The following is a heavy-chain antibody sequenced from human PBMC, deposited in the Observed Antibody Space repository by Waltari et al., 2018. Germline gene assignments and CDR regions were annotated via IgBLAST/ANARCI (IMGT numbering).Heavy chain of an antibody. Sequence: QMLLQESGPELVKPSETLSLTCDVSGYSISSGYYWGWIRQPPGQGLEWIGKIYQSGSTSYNPSLKSRVTISVDTSKNQFTLKLSSVTAADTAVYYCARIDYIGYCDFWGRGTLVTVSS. CDR1: GYSISSGYY. D-gene: IGHD5-12*01. CDR3: ARIDYIGYCDF. CDR2: IYQSGST. V-gene: IGHV4-38-2*01. J-gene: IGHJ4*02.